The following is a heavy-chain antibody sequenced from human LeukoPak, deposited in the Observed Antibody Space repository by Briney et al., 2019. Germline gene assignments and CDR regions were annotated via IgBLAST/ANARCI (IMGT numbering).Heavy chain of an antibody. CDR1: GGSFSGYY. CDR2: ITHSGGT. CDR3: ARGGGSVLLWFGELSA. Sequence: PSETLSLTCAVYGGSFSGYYWTWIRQSPGKGLEWIGEITHSGGTNYNPSLQSRVSISVDTSRNQFSLKLSSVTAADTAVYYCARGGGSVLLWFGELSAWGQGTLVTVSS. J-gene: IGHJ5*02. V-gene: IGHV4-34*01. D-gene: IGHD3-10*01.